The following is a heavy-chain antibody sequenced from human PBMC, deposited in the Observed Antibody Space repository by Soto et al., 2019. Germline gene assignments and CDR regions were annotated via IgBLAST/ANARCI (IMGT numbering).Heavy chain of an antibody. CDR2: IKQDGSEK. CDR1: GFTFSSYW. D-gene: IGHD6-13*01. J-gene: IGHJ4*02. V-gene: IGHV3-7*01. Sequence: GGSLRLSCAASGFTFSSYWMSWVRQAPGKGLEWVANIKQDGSEKYYVDSVKGRFTISRDNAKNSLYLQMNSLRAEDTAVYYCAREGLPSWYSSSWTSFDYWGQGTLVTVSS. CDR3: AREGLPSWYSSSWTSFDY.